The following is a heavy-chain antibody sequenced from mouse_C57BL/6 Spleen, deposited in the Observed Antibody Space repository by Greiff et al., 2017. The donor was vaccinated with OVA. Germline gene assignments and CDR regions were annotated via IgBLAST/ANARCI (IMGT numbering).Heavy chain of an antibody. CDR2: ISNKANGYTT. CDR3: ARLYYYGSSYWWYFDV. D-gene: IGHD1-1*01. J-gene: IGHJ1*03. V-gene: IGHV7-3*01. CDR1: GFTFTDYY. Sequence: EVKLMESGGGLVQPGGSLSLSCAASGFTFTDYYMSWVRQPPGKALEWLGFISNKANGYTTEYSASVKGRFTISRDNSQSILYLQMNALRAEDSATYYCARLYYYGSSYWWYFDVWGTGTTVTVSS.